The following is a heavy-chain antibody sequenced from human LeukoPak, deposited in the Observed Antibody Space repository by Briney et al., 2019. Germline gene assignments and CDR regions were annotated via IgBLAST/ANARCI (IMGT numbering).Heavy chain of an antibody. CDR2: ISYDGSNE. D-gene: IGHD6-19*01. Sequence: GGSLRLSCAASGFTFSSYVMHWVRQAPGKGLEWVAIISYDGSNEYYADSVKGRFTISRDNSKNTLYLQMNSLRAEDTAVYYCAKDWEYSSGWYDYWGQGTLVTVSS. CDR1: GFTFSSYV. V-gene: IGHV3-30*04. J-gene: IGHJ4*02. CDR3: AKDWEYSSGWYDY.